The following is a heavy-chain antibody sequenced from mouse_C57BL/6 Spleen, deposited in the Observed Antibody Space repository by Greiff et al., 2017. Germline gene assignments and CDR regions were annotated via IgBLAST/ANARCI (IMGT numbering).Heavy chain of an antibody. V-gene: IGHV1-62-2*01. D-gene: IGHD1-1*01. CDR3: ARHGRVYYCGSSYGGFAY. CDR1: GYTFTEYT. CDR2: FYPGSGSI. J-gene: IGHJ3*01. Sequence: QVQLQQSGAELVKPGASVKLSCKASGYTFTEYTIHWVKRRSGQGLEWIGWFYPGSGSIKYNEKFKDKATLTADKSSSTVYMELSRLTSEDSAVYFCARHGRVYYCGSSYGGFAYWGQGTLVTVSA.